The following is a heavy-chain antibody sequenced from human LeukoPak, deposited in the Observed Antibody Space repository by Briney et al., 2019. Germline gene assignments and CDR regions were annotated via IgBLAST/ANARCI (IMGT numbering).Heavy chain of an antibody. CDR3: AKESGFYSSSPPDY. D-gene: IGHD6-13*01. Sequence: GGSLRLSCAASGFTFSSYAVSWVRQAPGKGLEWVSAISGSGGSTYYADSVKGRFTISRDNSKNTLYLQMNSLRADDTAIYYCAKESGFYSSSPPDYWGQGTLVTVSS. V-gene: IGHV3-23*01. J-gene: IGHJ4*02. CDR1: GFTFSSYA. CDR2: ISGSGGST.